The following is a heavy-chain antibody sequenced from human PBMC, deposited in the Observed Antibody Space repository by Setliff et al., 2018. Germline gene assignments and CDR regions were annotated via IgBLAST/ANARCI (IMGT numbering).Heavy chain of an antibody. CDR1: GFTFSEYN. CDR2: ISTSSGTI. V-gene: IGHV3-48*01. D-gene: IGHD2-15*01. CDR3: ARSDGGSSGLDY. Sequence: GVSLRLSCAASGFTFSEYNMNWVRQAPGKGLEWLSSISTSSGTIFYADSVKGLFTISRDNSENTLYLQMNSLRPDDTAVYHCARSDGGSSGLDYWGQGTLVTVSS. J-gene: IGHJ4*02.